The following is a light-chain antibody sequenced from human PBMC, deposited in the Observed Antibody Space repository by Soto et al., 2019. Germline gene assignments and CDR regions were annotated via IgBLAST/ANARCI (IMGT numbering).Light chain of an antibody. CDR3: SSSTSSSTLV. V-gene: IGLV2-14*01. Sequence: QSALTQPASVSGSPGQSITISCTGTSSDVGGYNYVSWYQQHPGKAPKLMIYEVSNRPSGVSSRFAGSKSGNTASLTISGLQAEDEADYYCSSSTSSSTLVFGVGTKLTVL. J-gene: IGLJ3*02. CDR1: SSDVGGYNY. CDR2: EVS.